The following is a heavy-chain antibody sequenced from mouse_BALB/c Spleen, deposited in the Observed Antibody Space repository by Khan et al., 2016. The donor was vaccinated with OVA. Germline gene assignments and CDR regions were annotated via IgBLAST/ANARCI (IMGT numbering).Heavy chain of an antibody. Sequence: QVQLQQSGAELVKPGASVKFSCKASGYTFTSFYIYWVKQRPGQGLEGVGEINPSNGVTNFNEKFKSKATLTGDKASSTAYMQLSSLTSEDSAVYYCTRGGYGSPFAYWGQGTLVTVS. D-gene: IGHD1-1*01. J-gene: IGHJ3*01. V-gene: IGHV1S81*02. CDR2: INPSNGVT. CDR3: TRGGYGSPFAY. CDR1: GYTFTSFY.